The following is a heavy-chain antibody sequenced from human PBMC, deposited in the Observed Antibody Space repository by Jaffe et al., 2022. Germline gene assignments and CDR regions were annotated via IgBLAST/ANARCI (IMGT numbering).Heavy chain of an antibody. J-gene: IGHJ5*02. Sequence: QVQLQESGPGLVKPSETLSLTCAVSGYSISSGYYWGWIRQPPGKGLEWIGSIYHSGSTYYNPSLKSRVTISVDTSKNQFSLKLSSVTAADTAVYYCARGGSGSYFHLTRWWFDPWGQGTLVTVSS. CDR3: ARGGSGSYFHLTRWWFDP. V-gene: IGHV4-38-2*01. CDR2: IYHSGST. D-gene: IGHD3-10*01. CDR1: GYSISSGYY.